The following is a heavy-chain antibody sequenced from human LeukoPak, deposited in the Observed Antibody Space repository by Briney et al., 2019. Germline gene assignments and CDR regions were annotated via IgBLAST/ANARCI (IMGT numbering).Heavy chain of an antibody. CDR2: ISGSGGST. D-gene: IGHD4-11*01. Sequence: PGGSLRLSCAASGFTFSSYAMSWVRQAPGKGLEWVSAISGSGGSTYYADSVKGRFTISRDNAKNTLYLQMNGLRAEDTAVYYCATDDYRGLGYWGQGTLVTVSS. V-gene: IGHV3-23*01. CDR1: GFTFSSYA. CDR3: ATDDYRGLGY. J-gene: IGHJ4*02.